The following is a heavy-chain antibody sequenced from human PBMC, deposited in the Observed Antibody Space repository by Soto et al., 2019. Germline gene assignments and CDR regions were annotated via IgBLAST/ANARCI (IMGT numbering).Heavy chain of an antibody. Sequence: SETLSLTCAVYDGSFSGYYWSWIRQPPGKGLEWIGEINHSGSTNYNPSLKSRVTISVDTSKNQFSLKLSSVTAADTAVYYCARSVVVPAASGTYYYYYGMDVWGQGTTVTVSS. CDR1: DGSFSGYY. CDR3: ARSVVVPAASGTYYYYYGMDV. D-gene: IGHD2-2*01. V-gene: IGHV4-34*01. CDR2: INHSGST. J-gene: IGHJ6*02.